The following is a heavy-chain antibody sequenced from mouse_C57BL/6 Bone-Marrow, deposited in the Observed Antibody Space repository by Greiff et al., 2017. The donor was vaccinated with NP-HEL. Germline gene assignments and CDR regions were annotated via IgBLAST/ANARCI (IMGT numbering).Heavy chain of an antibody. J-gene: IGHJ2*01. CDR1: GYTFTSYW. CDR3: ARWRYYYGSSLDY. D-gene: IGHD1-1*01. Sequence: VQLQQPGAELVKPGASVKLSCKASGYTFTSYWMHWVKQRPGQGLEWIGMIHPNSGSTNYNEKFKSKATLTVDKSSSTAYMQLSSLTSEDSAVYYCARWRYYYGSSLDYWGQGTTLTVSS. V-gene: IGHV1-64*01. CDR2: IHPNSGST.